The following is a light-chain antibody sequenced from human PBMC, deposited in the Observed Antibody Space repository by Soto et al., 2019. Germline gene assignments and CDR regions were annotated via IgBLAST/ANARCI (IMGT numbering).Light chain of an antibody. V-gene: IGKV3-20*01. CDR1: QSVSSN. J-gene: IGKJ5*01. Sequence: EILMTQSPVTLSVSPGESTTLSCTASQSVSSNVAWYQQRPGQAPRLLISGASSRATGIPDRFSGSGSGTDFTLTISRLEPEDFALYYCQQYGSSPITFGQGTRLEIK. CDR3: QQYGSSPIT. CDR2: GAS.